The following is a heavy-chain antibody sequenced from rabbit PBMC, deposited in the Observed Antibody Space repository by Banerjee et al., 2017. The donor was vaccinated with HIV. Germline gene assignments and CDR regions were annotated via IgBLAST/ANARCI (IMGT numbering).Heavy chain of an antibody. Sequence: QEQLVESGGDLVKPEGSLTLTCTASGFSFSSSDWICWVRQAPGKGLEWIACIYAGSSGSTYYASWAKGRFTISKASWTTVTLQMTSLTAADTASYFCARDLAGVIGWNFNLWGPGTLVTVS. D-gene: IGHD4-1*01. CDR1: GFSFSSSDW. CDR2: IYAGSSGST. V-gene: IGHV1S45*01. J-gene: IGHJ4*01. CDR3: ARDLAGVIGWNFNL.